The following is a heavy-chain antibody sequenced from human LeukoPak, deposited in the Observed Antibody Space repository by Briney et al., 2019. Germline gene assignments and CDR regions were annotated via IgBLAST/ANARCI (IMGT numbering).Heavy chain of an antibody. D-gene: IGHD6-13*01. CDR1: GFTVSSNY. J-gene: IGHJ4*02. V-gene: IGHV3-53*01. CDR3: ARGIAAAGTGLFN. CDR2: IYSDGTT. Sequence: GGSLRLSCTVSGFTVSSNYMTWVRQAPGKGLEWVSVIYSDGTTYNADSAKGRFTISRDNSKNILYLQINSLRAEDTAVYYCARGIAAAGTGLFNWGQGTLLTVSS.